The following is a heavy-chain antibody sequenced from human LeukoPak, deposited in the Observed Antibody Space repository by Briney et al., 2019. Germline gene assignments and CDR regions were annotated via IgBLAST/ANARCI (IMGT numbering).Heavy chain of an antibody. Sequence: GGSLRLSCAASGFTFSDYYMSWVRQAPGKGLEWVSSINSGSSHIYYADSVKGRFTISRDNAKNSLYLQMNSLRVEDTAVYYCARGPTMKMDVWGKGTTVTVSS. V-gene: IGHV3-11*06. CDR1: GFTFSDYY. D-gene: IGHD3-22*01. J-gene: IGHJ6*04. CDR3: ARGPTMKMDV. CDR2: INSGSSHI.